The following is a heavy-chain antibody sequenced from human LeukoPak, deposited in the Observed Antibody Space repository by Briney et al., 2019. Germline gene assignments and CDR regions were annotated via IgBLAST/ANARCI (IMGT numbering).Heavy chain of an antibody. Sequence: LPGGSLRLSCAASGFTFSSYAMHWVRQAPGKGLEWVAVISYDGSNKYYADSVKGRFTISRDNSKNTLYLQMNSLRAEDTAVYYCARDLPYGSGSYGYWGQGTLVTVSS. CDR2: ISYDGSNK. V-gene: IGHV3-30-3*01. J-gene: IGHJ4*02. CDR1: GFTFSSYA. CDR3: ARDLPYGSGSYGY. D-gene: IGHD3-10*01.